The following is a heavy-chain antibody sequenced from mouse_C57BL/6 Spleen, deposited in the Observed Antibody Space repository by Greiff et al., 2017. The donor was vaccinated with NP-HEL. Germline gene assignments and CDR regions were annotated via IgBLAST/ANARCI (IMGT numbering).Heavy chain of an antibody. J-gene: IGHJ1*03. CDR1: GYAFSSYW. CDR2: IYPGDGDT. CDR3: ATDYYGSSHWYFDV. D-gene: IGHD1-1*01. Sequence: QVQLQQSGAELVKPGASVKISCKASGYAFSSYWMNWVKQRPGKGLEWIGQIYPGDGDTNYNGKFKGKATLTVDKSSSTAYMQLSSLTSEDSAVYFCATDYYGSSHWYFDVWGTGTTVTVSS. V-gene: IGHV1-80*01.